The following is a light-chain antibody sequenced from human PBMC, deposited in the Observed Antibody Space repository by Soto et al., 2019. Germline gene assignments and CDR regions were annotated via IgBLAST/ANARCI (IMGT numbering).Light chain of an antibody. J-gene: IGLJ3*02. CDR1: TGAVTSGDY. V-gene: IGLV7-43*01. Sequence: QTVVTQEPSLTVSPGGTVTLTCASSTGAVTSGDYPNWFQQKPGQAPRALIYNTYNKHSWTPARFSGSLLGGKAALTLSGVQPEDEADYYCLLYSHSAQAWVFGGGTKLTVL. CDR2: NTY. CDR3: LLYSHSAQAWV.